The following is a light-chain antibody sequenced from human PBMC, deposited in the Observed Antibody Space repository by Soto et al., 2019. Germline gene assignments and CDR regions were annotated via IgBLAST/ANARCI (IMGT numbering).Light chain of an antibody. CDR1: RSVRYNY. Sequence: IVLTQSPGTLSLSPGEGATLSCRASRSVRYNYLAWYQQKPGQAPRLLIYGVSTRATGIPDRFSGSGSGTDFTLTISRLDPEDFAVYYCQQYGTSPRTFGQGTKVDI. CDR2: GVS. CDR3: QQYGTSPRT. V-gene: IGKV3-20*01. J-gene: IGKJ1*01.